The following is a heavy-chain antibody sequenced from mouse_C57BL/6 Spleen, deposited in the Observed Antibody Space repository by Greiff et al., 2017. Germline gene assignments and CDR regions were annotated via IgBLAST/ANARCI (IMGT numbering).Heavy chain of an antibody. J-gene: IGHJ4*01. CDR2: INPNNGGT. V-gene: IGHV1-26*01. D-gene: IGHD1-1*01. CDR3: ARRITTVVALYAMDY. CDR1: GYTFTDYY. Sequence: VQLQQSGPELVKPGASVKISCKASGYTFTDYYMNWVKQSHGKSLEWIGDINPNNGGTSYNQKFKGKATLTVDKSSSTAYMELRSLTSEDSAVYYCARRITTVVALYAMDYWGQGTSVTVSS.